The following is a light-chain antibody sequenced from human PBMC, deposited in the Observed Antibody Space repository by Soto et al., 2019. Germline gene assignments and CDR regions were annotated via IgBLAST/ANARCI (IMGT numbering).Light chain of an antibody. CDR2: DAS. V-gene: IGKV3-11*01. CDR3: QVRGSGPPELT. CDR1: QSVSSY. Sequence: EIVLTQSPATLSLSPGERATLSCRASQSVSSYLAWYQQKPGQPPRPLIYDASNRATGIPARFSGSGSGTDFTLTISSLEPEDFGVYYCQVRGSGPPELTFGGGTKVEIK. J-gene: IGKJ4*01.